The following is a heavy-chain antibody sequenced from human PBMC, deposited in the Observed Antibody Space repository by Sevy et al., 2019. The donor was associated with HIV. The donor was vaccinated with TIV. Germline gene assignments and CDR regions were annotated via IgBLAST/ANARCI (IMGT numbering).Heavy chain of an antibody. CDR3: ARVVAYCSGGTCFPGYYYGMDV. Sequence: GGSLRLSCVASGFTLSSHNMNWVRQAAGKGLEWVSSISTSSNDIYYADSVRGRFTISRDNVRNSLYLQMNTLRAEDTAVYYCARVVAYCSGGTCFPGYYYGMDVWGQGTTVTVSS. V-gene: IGHV3-21*01. CDR1: GFTLSSHN. D-gene: IGHD2-15*01. CDR2: ISTSSNDI. J-gene: IGHJ6*02.